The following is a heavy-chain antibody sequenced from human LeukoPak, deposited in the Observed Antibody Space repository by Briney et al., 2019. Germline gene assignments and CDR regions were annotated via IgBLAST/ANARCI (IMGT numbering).Heavy chain of an antibody. V-gene: IGHV1-8*01. Sequence: EASVKVSCKASGYTFTSYDINWVRQATGQGLEWMGWMNPNSGNTGYAQKFQGRVTMTRNTSISTAYMELSSLRSEDTAVYYCARGPRARYDFWSGYKPYYFDYWGQGTLVTVST. CDR1: GYTFTSYD. D-gene: IGHD3-3*01. J-gene: IGHJ4*02. CDR2: MNPNSGNT. CDR3: ARGPRARYDFWSGYKPYYFDY.